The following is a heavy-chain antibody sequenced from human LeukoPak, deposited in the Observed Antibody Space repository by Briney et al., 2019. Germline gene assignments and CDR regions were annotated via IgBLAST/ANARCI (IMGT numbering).Heavy chain of an antibody. V-gene: IGHV4-4*02. Sequence: SGTLSLTCAVSGGSVSSSNWWSWVRQTPGKGLEWIGEIYHSGRTNYNPSLKSRLTISMDKSKNQFSLKLISVTAADTAVYYCAREEWELLGGVIDKWGQGTLVTVSS. J-gene: IGHJ4*02. CDR3: AREEWELLGGVIDK. CDR2: IYHSGRT. D-gene: IGHD1-26*01. CDR1: GGSVSSSNW.